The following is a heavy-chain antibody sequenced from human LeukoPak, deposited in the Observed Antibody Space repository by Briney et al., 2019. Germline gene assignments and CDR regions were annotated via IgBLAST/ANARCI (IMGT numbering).Heavy chain of an antibody. Sequence: GGSLRLSCAASGFTFSSYGMPWVRQAPGKGLEWVANIKQDGSEKYYVDSVKGRFTISRDNAKNSLYLQMNSLRAEDTAVYYCASGGNYFDYWGQGTLVTVSS. J-gene: IGHJ4*02. CDR1: GFTFSSYG. CDR3: ASGGNYFDY. V-gene: IGHV3-7*01. CDR2: IKQDGSEK.